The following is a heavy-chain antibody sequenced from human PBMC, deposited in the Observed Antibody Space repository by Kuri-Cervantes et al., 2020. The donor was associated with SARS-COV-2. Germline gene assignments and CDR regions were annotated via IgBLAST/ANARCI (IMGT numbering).Heavy chain of an antibody. D-gene: IGHD3-3*01. Sequence: GESLKISCAASGFTFSSYWMHWVRQAPGKGLVWVSRINSDGSSTSYADSVKGRFTISRDNAKNTLYLQMNSLRAEDTAVYYCASGGPYYDFWSGLTHYYYYGMDVWGQGTTVTVSS. CDR3: ASGGPYYDFWSGLTHYYYYGMDV. J-gene: IGHJ6*02. CDR2: INSDGSST. V-gene: IGHV3-74*01. CDR1: GFTFSSYW.